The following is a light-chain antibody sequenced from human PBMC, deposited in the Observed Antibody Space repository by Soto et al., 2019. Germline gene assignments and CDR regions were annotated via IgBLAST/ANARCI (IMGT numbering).Light chain of an antibody. J-gene: IGKJ3*01. CDR2: GAS. V-gene: IGKV3-20*01. CDR1: QSVSSNN. CDR3: QKYGRSQLN. Sequence: EMVFTHSPCTLSFSPGERATRSCRASQSVSSNNLAWYQQRPGQAPRVVIYGASNRATGIPERFSGSGSGTELTVTISRLEPEDFEVYSCQKYGRSQLNFGPGNKVDIK.